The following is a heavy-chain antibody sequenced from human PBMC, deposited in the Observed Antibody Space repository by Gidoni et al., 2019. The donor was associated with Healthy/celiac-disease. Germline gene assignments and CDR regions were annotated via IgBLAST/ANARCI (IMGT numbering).Heavy chain of an antibody. D-gene: IGHD6-13*01. V-gene: IGHV1-69*01. J-gene: IGHJ4*02. Sequence: QVQLVQSGAEVKKPGSSVKVSCKASRGTFSSYAISWVRQAPGQGLEWMGGIIPIFGTANYAQKFQGRVTITADESTSTAYMELSSLRSEDTAVYYCAREWGGIAAAGTGFFDYWGQGTLVTVSS. CDR1: RGTFSSYA. CDR3: AREWGGIAAAGTGFFDY. CDR2: IIPIFGTA.